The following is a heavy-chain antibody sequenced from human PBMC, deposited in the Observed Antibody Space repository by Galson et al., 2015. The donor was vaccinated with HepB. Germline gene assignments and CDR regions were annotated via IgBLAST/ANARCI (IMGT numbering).Heavy chain of an antibody. D-gene: IGHD2-15*01. J-gene: IGHJ4*02. V-gene: IGHV3-48*02. CDR1: GFTFSSYS. CDR3: ASQVVVVAATSGVDY. Sequence: SLRLSCAASGFTFSSYSMNWVRQAPGKGLEWVSYISSSSSTIYYADSVKGRFTISRDNAKNSLYLQMNSLRDEDTAVYYCASQVVVVAATSGVDYWGQGTLVTVSS. CDR2: ISSSSSTI.